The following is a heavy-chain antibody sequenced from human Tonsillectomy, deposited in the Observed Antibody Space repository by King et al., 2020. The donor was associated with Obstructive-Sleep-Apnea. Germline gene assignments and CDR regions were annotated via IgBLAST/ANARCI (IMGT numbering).Heavy chain of an antibody. Sequence: QLQESGSGLVKPSQTLSLTCAVSGVSISSGSYSWSWIRQPPGKGLEWIGYIYRSGSTYYNPSLRSRFTISVDRSKNQSSRKLNSVTAADTAVYYCARGGDYGGNYDYWGQGTLVTVSS. CDR1: GVSISSGSYS. J-gene: IGHJ4*02. D-gene: IGHD4-23*01. CDR3: ARGGDYGGNYDY. CDR2: IYRSGST. V-gene: IGHV4-30-2*01.